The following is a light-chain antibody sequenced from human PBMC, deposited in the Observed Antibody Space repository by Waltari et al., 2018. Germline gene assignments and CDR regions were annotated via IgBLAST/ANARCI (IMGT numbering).Light chain of an antibody. V-gene: IGKV1-9*01. Sequence: IQLTQSPSSLSAYVGDRVTITCRASQGISTYLAWYQQKPGKAPQLLIYEASTLQIGVPSRFSGSGSGTDFTLTISSLQPEDFATYYCQQLNSYQSFGQGTRLEIK. CDR2: EAS. J-gene: IGKJ5*01. CDR3: QQLNSYQS. CDR1: QGISTY.